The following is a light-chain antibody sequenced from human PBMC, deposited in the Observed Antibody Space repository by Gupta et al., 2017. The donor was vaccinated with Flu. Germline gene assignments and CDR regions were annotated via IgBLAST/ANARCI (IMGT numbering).Light chain of an antibody. Sequence: EIVFTQSPGTLSLSPGERATLSSRASQSVSSSYLAWYQQKPGQAPRLLIYGASSRATGIPDRFSGSGSGTDFTLTISRLEPEDFAVYYCQHYRSSPWTFGQGTKVEIK. V-gene: IGKV3-20*01. CDR2: GAS. CDR1: QSVSSSY. J-gene: IGKJ1*01. CDR3: QHYRSSPWT.